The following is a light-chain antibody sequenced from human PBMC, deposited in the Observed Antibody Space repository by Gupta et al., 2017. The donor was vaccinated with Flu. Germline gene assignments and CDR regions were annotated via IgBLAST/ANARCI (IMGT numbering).Light chain of an antibody. CDR2: AAS. V-gene: IGKV1-16*02. CDR1: QGINTD. Sequence: DIQMTQSPSSLSASVGDRVTITCRATQGINTDLAWFQQKPGKAPESLIYAASALQSGVPSKFSGSGSGTDFTLTISNLQPEDFATYYCQQDKSYPVTFGQGTQLEIK. J-gene: IGKJ5*01. CDR3: QQDKSYPVT.